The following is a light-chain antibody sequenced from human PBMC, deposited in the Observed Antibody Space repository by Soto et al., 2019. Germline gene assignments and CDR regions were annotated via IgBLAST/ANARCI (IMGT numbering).Light chain of an antibody. J-gene: IGKJ1*01. Sequence: EIVLTQSPGTPSLSPGESATLSGRASQSVSSSYLAWYQQKPGQAPRLLIYGASSRATGSPDRFSGSGSGTDSTLTISRLEPEDLAVYYCQQYGSSPRTFGQGTKVDIK. CDR3: QQYGSSPRT. V-gene: IGKV3-20*01. CDR1: QSVSSSY. CDR2: GAS.